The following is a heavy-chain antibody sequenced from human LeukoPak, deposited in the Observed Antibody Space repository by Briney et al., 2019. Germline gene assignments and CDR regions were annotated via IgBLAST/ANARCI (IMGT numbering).Heavy chain of an antibody. CDR3: VRGTPTPGMDF. V-gene: IGHV7-4-1*02. D-gene: IGHD3-10*01. CDR2: IDTTTGNP. CDR1: GYPFSAHF. Sequence: ASVKVSCKASGYPFSAHFLNWVRQAPGQGLEWMGNIDTTTGNPRYAQDFTGRFVFSLDTSVSTAYLQITSLKADDTAAYYCVRGTPTPGMDFWGQGTLVTVSS. J-gene: IGHJ4*02.